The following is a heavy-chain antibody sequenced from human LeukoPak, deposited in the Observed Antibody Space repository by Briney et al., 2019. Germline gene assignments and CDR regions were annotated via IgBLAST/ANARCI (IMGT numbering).Heavy chain of an antibody. D-gene: IGHD6-6*01. CDR2: IYYSGST. CDR1: GGSISSYY. Sequence: SETLSLTCTVSGGSISSYYRSWIRQPPGKGLEWIGYIYYSGSTNYNPSLKSRVTISVDTSKNQFSLKLSSVTAADTAVYYCARDGAARRLIWQGHGMDVWGQGTTVTVSS. CDR3: ARDGAARRLIWQGHGMDV. V-gene: IGHV4-59*01. J-gene: IGHJ6*02.